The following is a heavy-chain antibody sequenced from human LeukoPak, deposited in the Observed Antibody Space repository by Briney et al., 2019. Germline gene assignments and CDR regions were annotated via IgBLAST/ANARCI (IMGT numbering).Heavy chain of an antibody. CDR2: IYSGGST. J-gene: IGHJ3*02. D-gene: IGHD3-22*01. CDR3: ARGHYDSSTDAFDI. CDR1: GFTFSNYG. Sequence: PGGSLRLSCAASGFTFSNYGMHWVRQAPGKGLEWVSVIYSGGSTYYADSVKGRFTISRDNSKNTLYLQMNSLRAEDTAVYYCARGHYDSSTDAFDIWGQGTMVTVSS. V-gene: IGHV3-NL1*01.